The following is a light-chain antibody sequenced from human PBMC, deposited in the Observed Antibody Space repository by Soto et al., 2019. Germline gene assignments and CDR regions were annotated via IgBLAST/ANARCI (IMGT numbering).Light chain of an antibody. Sequence: MTQSPATLPVSPGERATLSCRASQNVRSNLAWYQQKPGKAPKLLIYAASTLQSGVPSRFSGSGSGTDFTLTISCLQSEDFATYYCQQYYSYPWTFGQGTKVEIK. CDR3: QQYYSYPWT. CDR1: QNVRSN. CDR2: AAS. V-gene: IGKV1-8*01. J-gene: IGKJ1*01.